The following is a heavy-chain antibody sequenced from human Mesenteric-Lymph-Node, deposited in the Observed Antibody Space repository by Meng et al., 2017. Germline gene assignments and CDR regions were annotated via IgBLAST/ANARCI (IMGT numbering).Heavy chain of an antibody. CDR1: GGSISSSNW. V-gene: IGHV4-4*02. D-gene: IGHD6-19*01. CDR3: ARVGQWLPIDY. J-gene: IGHJ4*02. CDR2: IYHSGST. Sequence: VQLRASVPGLVRPAATLSLTCAVSGGSISSSNWWSWVRQPPGKGLEWIGEIYHSGSTNYNPSLKSRVTISVDKSKNQFSLNLSSVTAADTAVYYCARVGQWLPIDYWGQGTLVTVSS.